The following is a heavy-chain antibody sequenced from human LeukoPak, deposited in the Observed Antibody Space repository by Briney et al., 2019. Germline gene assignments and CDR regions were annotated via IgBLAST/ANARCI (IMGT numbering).Heavy chain of an antibody. CDR2: INPNSGGT. Sequence: ASVKVSCKASGYTFTGYYMHWVRQAPGQGLEWMGWINPNSGGTNYAQKFQGRVTMTRDTSSSTAYMELSRLRSDDTAVYYCARSLLSGSSSDYWGQGTLVTVSS. D-gene: IGHD1-26*01. CDR3: ARSLLSGSSSDY. V-gene: IGHV1-2*02. CDR1: GYTFTGYY. J-gene: IGHJ4*02.